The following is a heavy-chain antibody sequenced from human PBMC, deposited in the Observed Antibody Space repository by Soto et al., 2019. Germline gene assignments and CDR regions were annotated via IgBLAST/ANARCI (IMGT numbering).Heavy chain of an antibody. CDR1: GFTFSSYT. D-gene: IGHD6-6*01. J-gene: IGHJ6*03. V-gene: IGHV3-21*01. CDR2: VSSSSSSI. CDR3: ARSLQYSSSSGYMDV. Sequence: PGGSLRLSCGASGFTFSSYTMNWVRQAPGKGLEWVSSVSSSSSSIYNADSVKGRFTISRDNAKNSLYLQMNSLGADDTAVYYCARSLQYSSSSGYMDVWGKGTTVTVSS.